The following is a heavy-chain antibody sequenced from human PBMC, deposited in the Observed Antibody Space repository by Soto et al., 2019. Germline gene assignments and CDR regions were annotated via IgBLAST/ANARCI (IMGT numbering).Heavy chain of an antibody. CDR2: IYAGGST. CDR3: ATTTLNGGYYFDY. J-gene: IGHJ4*02. Sequence: SETLSLTCTVSGGSISRSSYYWGWIRQPPGKGLEWIGSIYAGGSTFYNPSLKSRFSTSVDTSTSQISLTLSSVTAADTAVYYCATTTLNGGYYFDYWGQGTRVTVSS. D-gene: IGHD2-15*01. V-gene: IGHV4-39*01. CDR1: GGSISRSSYY.